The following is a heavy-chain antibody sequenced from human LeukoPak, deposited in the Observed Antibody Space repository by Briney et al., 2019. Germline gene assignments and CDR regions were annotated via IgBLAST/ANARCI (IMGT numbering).Heavy chain of an antibody. D-gene: IGHD3-22*01. V-gene: IGHV4-38-2*02. CDR2: IYHSGST. CDR3: ASLAEGYYYDSSGEPVDY. Sequence: SETLSLTCTVSGYSISSGYYWGWIRQPPGKGLEWIGSIYHSGSTYYNPSLKSRVTISVDTSKNQFSLKLSSVTAADTAVYYCASLAEGYYYDSSGEPVDYWGQGTLVTVSS. CDR1: GYSISSGYY. J-gene: IGHJ4*02.